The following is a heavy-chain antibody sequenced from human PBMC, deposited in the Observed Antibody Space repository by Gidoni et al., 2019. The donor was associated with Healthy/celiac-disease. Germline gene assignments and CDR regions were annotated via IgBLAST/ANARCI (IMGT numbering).Heavy chain of an antibody. CDR3: ARGPKQWLNRNYYYYGMDV. J-gene: IGHJ6*02. D-gene: IGHD6-19*01. CDR2: IIPIFGTA. V-gene: IGHV1-69*01. Sequence: QVQLVQSGAEVKKPGSSVKVSCKASGGTFSSYAISWVRQAPGQGLEWMGGIIPIFGTANYAQKFQGRVTITADESTSTAYMELSSLRSEDTAVYYCARGPKQWLNRNYYYYGMDVWGQGTTVTVSS. CDR1: GGTFSSYA.